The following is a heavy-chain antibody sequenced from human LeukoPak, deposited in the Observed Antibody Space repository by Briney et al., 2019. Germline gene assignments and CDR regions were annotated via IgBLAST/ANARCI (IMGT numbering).Heavy chain of an antibody. D-gene: IGHD3-22*01. CDR3: ARPSITMIVVVTSDAFDI. J-gene: IGHJ3*02. Sequence: GRSLRLSCAASGFTFSSYAMHWVRQAPGKGLEWVAVISYDGSNKYYADSVKGRFTISRDNSKNTLYVQMNSLRAEDTAVYYCARPSITMIVVVTSDAFDIWGQGTMVTVSS. V-gene: IGHV3-30*04. CDR2: ISYDGSNK. CDR1: GFTFSSYA.